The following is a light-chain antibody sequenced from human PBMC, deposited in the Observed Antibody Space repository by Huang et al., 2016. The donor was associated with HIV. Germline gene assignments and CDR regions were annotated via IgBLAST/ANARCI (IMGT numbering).Light chain of an antibody. CDR1: LTVTSNY. CDR2: GAS. CDR3: QQYGRSRLT. J-gene: IGKJ4*01. Sequence: ETVLTQSPGALSLSPGERATLSCRASLTVTSNYLAWYQQRPGQAPRLLIYGASTRATGIPDRFSGSGSGTDFTITISKLEPEDVAVYYCQQYGRSRLTFGGGTKVEIK. V-gene: IGKV3-20*01.